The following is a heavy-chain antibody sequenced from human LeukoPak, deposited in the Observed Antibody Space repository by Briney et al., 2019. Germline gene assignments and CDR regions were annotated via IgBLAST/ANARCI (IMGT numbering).Heavy chain of an antibody. CDR3: ARDRELGSSYYYAMDV. CDR2: IYYSGST. CDR1: GGSISSYY. V-gene: IGHV4-59*01. Sequence: PSETLSLTCTVSGGSISSYYWSWIRQPPGKGLEWIGFIYYSGSTNYSPSLKSRVTISVDTSKNQFSLKLSSVTAADTAVYYCARDRELGSSYYYAMDVWGQGTSVTVSS. D-gene: IGHD6-13*01. J-gene: IGHJ6*02.